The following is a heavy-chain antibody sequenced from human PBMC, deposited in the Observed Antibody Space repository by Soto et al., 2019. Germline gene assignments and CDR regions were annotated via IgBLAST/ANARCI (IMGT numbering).Heavy chain of an antibody. V-gene: IGHV4-34*01. CDR2: INHSGST. CDR3: ARDYVVVPAAGANNWFDP. CDR1: GGSFSGYY. J-gene: IGHJ5*02. D-gene: IGHD2-2*01. Sequence: SETLSLTCAVYGGSFSGYYWSWIRQPPGKGLEWIGEINHSGSTNYNPSLKSRVTISVDTSKNQFSLKLSSVTAADTAVYYCARDYVVVPAAGANNWFDPWGQGTLVTVSS.